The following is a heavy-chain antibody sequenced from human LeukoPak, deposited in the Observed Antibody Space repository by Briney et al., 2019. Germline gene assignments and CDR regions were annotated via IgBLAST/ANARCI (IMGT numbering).Heavy chain of an antibody. Sequence: ASVKVSCKASGYTFTSYDINWVRQATGQGLEWMGWMNPNSGGTNYAQKFQGRVTMTRDTSISTAYMELSRLRSDDTAVYYCARLLGYCSGGSCYGADYWGQGTLVTVSS. CDR2: MNPNSGGT. J-gene: IGHJ4*02. D-gene: IGHD2-15*01. CDR3: ARLLGYCSGGSCYGADY. V-gene: IGHV1-2*02. CDR1: GYTFTSYD.